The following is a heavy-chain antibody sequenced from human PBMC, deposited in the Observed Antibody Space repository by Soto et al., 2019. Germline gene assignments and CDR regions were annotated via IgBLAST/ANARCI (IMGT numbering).Heavy chain of an antibody. CDR1: GGSIISINW. J-gene: IGHJ4*02. D-gene: IGHD5-12*01. CDR2: VYHSGSA. CDR3: AKDSFINLRGYDSY. Sequence: SETLSLTCAVSGGSIISINWWSWVRQSPGMGLEWIGEVYHSGSAAYNPSLKSRLTISVDKSKNQFSLKLTSVTAADTAVYYCAKDSFINLRGYDSYWGQGTLVTVSS. V-gene: IGHV4-4*02.